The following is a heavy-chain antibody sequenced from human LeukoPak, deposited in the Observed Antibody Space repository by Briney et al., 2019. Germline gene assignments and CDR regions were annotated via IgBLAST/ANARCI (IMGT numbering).Heavy chain of an antibody. CDR3: AKERTTVTYFFDY. D-gene: IGHD4-17*01. Sequence: PGGALRLPCGAPGFTFSSYAMSWVRQAPGKGLEWGSAISGSGGSTYYADSVKGRFTISRDNTKNTLYLQMNSLRAEDTAVYYCAKERTTVTYFFDYWGQGTLVTVSS. J-gene: IGHJ4*02. CDR2: ISGSGGST. V-gene: IGHV3-23*01. CDR1: GFTFSSYA.